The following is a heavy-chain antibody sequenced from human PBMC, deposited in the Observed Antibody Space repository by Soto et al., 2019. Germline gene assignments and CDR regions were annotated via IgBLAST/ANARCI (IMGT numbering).Heavy chain of an antibody. V-gene: IGHV3-23*01. D-gene: IGHD5-12*01. Sequence: GGSLRLSCAASGFIFTNYAMNWVRQAPGKGLEWVSVIGGRGNSAYYADSVQGRFTVSRDNSKNTLSLQMSSLTADDTAIYYCVREGRGSFDFWGRGTMVTVSS. J-gene: IGHJ3*01. CDR2: IGGRGNSA. CDR1: GFIFTNYA. CDR3: VREGRGSFDF.